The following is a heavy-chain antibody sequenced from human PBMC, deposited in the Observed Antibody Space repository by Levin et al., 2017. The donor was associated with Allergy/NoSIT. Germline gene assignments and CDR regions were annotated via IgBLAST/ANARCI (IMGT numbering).Heavy chain of an antibody. D-gene: IGHD3-10*01. CDR3: AAFITLVRGVPKSYFDY. V-gene: IGHV1-18*01. CDR1: GYTFTSFG. Sequence: ASVKVSCKASGYTFTSFGINWVRQAPGQGLEWMGWISAHNGNTNFAQKFQGRVTMTTDTSTSTAYMELRSLRSDHTAVYDCAAFITLVRGVPKSYFDYWGQGTLVTVSS. J-gene: IGHJ4*02. CDR2: ISAHNGNT.